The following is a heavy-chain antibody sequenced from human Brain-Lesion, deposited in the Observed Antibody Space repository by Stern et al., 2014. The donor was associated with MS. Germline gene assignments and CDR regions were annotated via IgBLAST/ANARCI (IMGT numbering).Heavy chain of an antibody. D-gene: IGHD2-15*01. CDR3: AGEEDIRYCSGGSCTGNWFDP. Sequence: VQLVESGPGLVKPSETLSLTCTVAGGSVSSTSYAWAWIRQPPGKGLEWIGTIYYSGNTYYSPSLKSRLTISLDTSKHPFSLQLSSVTAADTAVYYCAGEEDIRYCSGGSCTGNWFDPWGQGTLVTVSS. J-gene: IGHJ5*02. CDR1: GGSVSSTSYA. V-gene: IGHV4-39*01. CDR2: IYYSGNT.